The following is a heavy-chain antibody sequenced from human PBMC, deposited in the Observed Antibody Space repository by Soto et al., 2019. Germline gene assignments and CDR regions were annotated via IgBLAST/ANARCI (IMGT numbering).Heavy chain of an antibody. V-gene: IGHV3-9*01. Sequence: GGSLRLSCAASGFTFDDYAMHWVRQAPGKGLEWVSGISWNSGIIGYADSVKGRFTISRDNAKNSLYLQMNSLRAEDTALDYCATGYYYYYMDVWGKGTTVTVSS. CDR1: GFTFDDYA. J-gene: IGHJ6*03. CDR2: ISWNSGII. CDR3: ATGYYYYYMDV.